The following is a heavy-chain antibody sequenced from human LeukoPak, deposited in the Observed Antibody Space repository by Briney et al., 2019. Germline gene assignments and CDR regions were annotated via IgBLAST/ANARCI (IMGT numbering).Heavy chain of an antibody. CDR1: IYTFTELS. J-gene: IGHJ4*02. CDR2: FDSEDGEA. V-gene: IGHV1-24*01. D-gene: IGHD3-16*02. CDR3: ATSENSDYRYDGSSRYFDF. Sequence: ASAKVSCKVSIYTFTELSIHWVRQAPGKGLEWMGYFDSEDGEAIYAQKFQGRISVTEDTSADTAYLELTSLKSEDTAVYYCATSENSDYRYDGSSRYFDFWGQGTQLTVSS.